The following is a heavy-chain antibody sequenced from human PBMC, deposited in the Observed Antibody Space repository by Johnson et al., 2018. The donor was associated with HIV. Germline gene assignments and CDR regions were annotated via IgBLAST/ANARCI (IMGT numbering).Heavy chain of an antibody. V-gene: IGHV3-74*01. CDR1: GFTFSSYW. CDR2: INSDGSST. D-gene: IGHD6-6*01. J-gene: IGHJ3*01. Sequence: VQLVESGGGLVQPGGSLRLSCAASGFTFSSYWMHWVRQAPGKGLVWVSRINSDGSSTSYADSVKGRFTISRDISKNTLYLQMNSLRAEDTAVDYCARGDSSSDAFDVWGQGTMVTFSS. CDR3: ARGDSSSDAFDV.